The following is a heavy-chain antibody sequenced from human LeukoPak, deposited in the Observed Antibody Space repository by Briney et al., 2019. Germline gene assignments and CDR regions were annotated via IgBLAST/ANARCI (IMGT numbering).Heavy chain of an antibody. CDR3: ARQWLATIVVDY. J-gene: IGHJ4*02. V-gene: IGHV4-39*01. D-gene: IGHD5-12*01. CDR2: IYYSGST. Sequence: SQTLSLTCTVSGGSISSSSYYWGWIRQPPGKGLEWIGSIYYSGSTYYNPSLKSRVTISVDTSKNQFSLKLSSVTAADTAVYYCARQWLATIVVDYWGQGTLVTVSS. CDR1: GGSISSSSYY.